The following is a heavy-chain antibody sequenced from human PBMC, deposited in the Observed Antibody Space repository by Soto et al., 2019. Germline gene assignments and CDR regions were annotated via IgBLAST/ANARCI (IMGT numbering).Heavy chain of an antibody. V-gene: IGHV4-59*01. CDR2: IYYSGST. Sequence: SETLSLTCTVSGGSISSYYWSWIRQPPGKGLEWIGYIYYSGSTNYNPSLKSRVTISVDTSKNQFSLKLSSVTAADTAVYYCARVRRVVGQWLPGYQYYFDYWGQGTLVTVSS. D-gene: IGHD2-15*01. CDR3: ARVRRVVGQWLPGYQYYFDY. CDR1: GGSISSYY. J-gene: IGHJ4*02.